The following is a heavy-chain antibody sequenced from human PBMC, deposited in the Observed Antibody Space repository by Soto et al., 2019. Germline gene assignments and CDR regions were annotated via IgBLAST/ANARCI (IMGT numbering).Heavy chain of an antibody. V-gene: IGHV3-48*03. CDR2: ISSSGSTI. CDR3: ARSVLAAHALHS. D-gene: IGHD6-25*01. J-gene: IGHJ3*01. Sequence: CVIQATGKGLEWVSYISSSGSTIYYADSVKGRFTISRDNAKNSLYLQMNSLRAEDMVVYYCARSVLAAHALHSCGHATTISVS.